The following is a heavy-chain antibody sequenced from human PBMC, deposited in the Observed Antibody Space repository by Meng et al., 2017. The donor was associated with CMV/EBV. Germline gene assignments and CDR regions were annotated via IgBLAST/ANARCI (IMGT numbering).Heavy chain of an antibody. CDR3: ARGRGPGSMVRHVGLYYYGMDV. D-gene: IGHD3-10*01. CDR2: INHSGST. J-gene: IGHJ6*02. V-gene: IGHV4-34*01. Sequence: GSLRLSCAVYGVAFSGYYWSWIRQPPGKGLEWIGEINHSGSTNYNPSIKRRVTISVDTSKNQFSLKLSSVTAADTAVYYCARGRGPGSMVRHVGLYYYGMDVWGQGTTVTVSS. CDR1: GVAFSGYY.